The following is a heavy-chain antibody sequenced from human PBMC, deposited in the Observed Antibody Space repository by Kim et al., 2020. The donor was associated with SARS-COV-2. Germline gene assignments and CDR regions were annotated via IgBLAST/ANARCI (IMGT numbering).Heavy chain of an antibody. D-gene: IGHD2-2*01. CDR3: ARGGIRGTSLDY. CDR1: GFTFSSYD. J-gene: IGHJ4*02. CDR2: IGTAGDT. V-gene: IGHV3-13*01. Sequence: GGSLRLSCAASGFTFSSYDMHWVRQATGKGLEWVSAIGTAGDTYYPGSVKGRFTISRENAKNSLYLQMNSLRAGDTAVYYCARGGIRGTSLDYWGQGTLVTVSS.